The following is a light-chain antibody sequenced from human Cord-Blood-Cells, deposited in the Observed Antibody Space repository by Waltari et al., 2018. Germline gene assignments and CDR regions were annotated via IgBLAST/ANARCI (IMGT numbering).Light chain of an antibody. J-gene: IGLJ3*02. V-gene: IGLV7-46*01. CDR1: TGAVTSGHY. CDR2: DTS. CDR3: LLSYSGAWV. Sequence: QAVVTQEPSLTVSPGGTVTLTRGSSTGAVTSGHYPYWFQQKPGQAPSTLMYDTSNKHSWTPARFSGSLLGGKAALTLSGAQPEDEAEYYCLLSYSGAWVFGGGTKLTVL.